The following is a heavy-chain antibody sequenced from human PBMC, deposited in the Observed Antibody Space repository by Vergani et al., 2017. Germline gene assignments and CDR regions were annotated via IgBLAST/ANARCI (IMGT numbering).Heavy chain of an antibody. CDR3: AKSIRRVVQAAYFDY. CDR2: ISGSGGST. V-gene: IGHV3-23*01. Sequence: EVQLLESGGSLKQPGGSVRLSCAASGFTFSSYTMTWVRQAPGKGLEWVSAISGSGGSTYYADSVKGRFTISRDNSKNTLYLQMNSLRAEDTAIFYCAKSIRRVVQAAYFDYWGQGTLVTVSS. D-gene: IGHD2-2*01. J-gene: IGHJ4*02. CDR1: GFTFSSYT.